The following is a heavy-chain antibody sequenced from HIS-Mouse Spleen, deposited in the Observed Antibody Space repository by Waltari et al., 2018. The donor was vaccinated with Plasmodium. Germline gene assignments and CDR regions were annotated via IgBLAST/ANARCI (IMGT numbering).Heavy chain of an antibody. CDR3: ASSWYWYFDL. V-gene: IGHV3-7*01. Sequence: EVQLVESGGGLVQPGGSLRLSCAASGFTFSSYWMSWVRQAQGNGLEWVANIKQDGMEKYYVDSVKGRFTISRDNAKNSLYLQMNSLRAEDTAVYYCASSWYWYFDLWGRGTLVTVSS. D-gene: IGHD6-13*01. CDR1: GFTFSSYW. CDR2: IKQDGMEK. J-gene: IGHJ2*01.